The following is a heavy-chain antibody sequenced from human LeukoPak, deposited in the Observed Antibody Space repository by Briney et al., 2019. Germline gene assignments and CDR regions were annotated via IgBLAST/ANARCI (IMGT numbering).Heavy chain of an antibody. J-gene: IGHJ5*02. D-gene: IGHD6-13*01. CDR2: INPNSGGT. CDR1: GYTFTGYY. CDR3: ARDRAGSSWSDNWFDP. Sequence: ASVKVSCKASGYTFTGYYMHWVRQAPGQGLEWMGWINPNSGGTNYAQKFQGRVTMTTDTSTSTAYMELRSLRSDDTAVYYCARDRAGSSWSDNWFDPWGQGTLVTVSS. V-gene: IGHV1-2*02.